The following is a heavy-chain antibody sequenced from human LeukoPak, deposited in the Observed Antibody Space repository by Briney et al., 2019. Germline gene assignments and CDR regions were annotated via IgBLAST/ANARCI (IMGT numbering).Heavy chain of an antibody. J-gene: IGHJ2*01. CDR3: VRGTSGYFDL. CDR1: GYSVTNNY. D-gene: IGHD3-10*01. V-gene: IGHV3-53*01. CDR2: IYADGTT. Sequence: GGSLRLSCAASGYSVTNNYMTWIRQPPGKGLDWVAHIYADGTTFYKDSAKGRFTLSRDISQNKLFLQMNSLRADDTAVYYCVRGTSGYFDLWGRGALVTVSS.